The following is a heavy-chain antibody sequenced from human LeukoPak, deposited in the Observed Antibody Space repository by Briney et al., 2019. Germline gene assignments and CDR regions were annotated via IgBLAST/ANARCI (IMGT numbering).Heavy chain of an antibody. CDR2: INHSGST. CDR1: GGSISSSSYY. D-gene: IGHD2-2*02. Sequence: SETLSLTCAVSGGSISSSSYYWGWIRQPPGKGLEWIGEINHSGSTNYNPSLKSRVTISLDTSKNQISLKLSSVTAADTAVYYCAREGYCSSTNCYNFNYWGQGTLVTVSS. CDR3: AREGYCSSTNCYNFNY. J-gene: IGHJ4*02. V-gene: IGHV4-39*07.